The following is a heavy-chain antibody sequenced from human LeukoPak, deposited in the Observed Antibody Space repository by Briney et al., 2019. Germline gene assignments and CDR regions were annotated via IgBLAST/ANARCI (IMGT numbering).Heavy chain of an antibody. D-gene: IGHD3-10*01. CDR1: GGSISSRTYY. Sequence: SETLSLTCTVSGGSISSRTYYWGWIRQPPGKGLEWIGSIYYSGSTYYNPSLKSRVTISVDTSKNQFSLKLSSVTAADTAVYYCARKASMVRGVIRSYFDYWGQGTLVTVSS. V-gene: IGHV4-39*01. CDR3: ARKASMVRGVIRSYFDY. CDR2: IYYSGST. J-gene: IGHJ4*02.